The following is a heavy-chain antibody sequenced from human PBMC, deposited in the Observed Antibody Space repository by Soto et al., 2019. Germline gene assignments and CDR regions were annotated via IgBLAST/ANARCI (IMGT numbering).Heavy chain of an antibody. D-gene: IGHD3-16*01. CDR2: ITPIFGTA. V-gene: IGHV1-69*06. Sequence: ASVKVSCKASGGTFSSYAISWVRQAPGQGLEWMGGITPIFGTANYAQKFQGRVKITADKSTSTAYMELSSLRSEDTAVYYCARYKPRGYEVWGERAFDXWGQVTLVTVS. CDR1: GGTFSSYA. J-gene: IGHJ3*02. CDR3: ARYKPRGYEVWGERAFDX.